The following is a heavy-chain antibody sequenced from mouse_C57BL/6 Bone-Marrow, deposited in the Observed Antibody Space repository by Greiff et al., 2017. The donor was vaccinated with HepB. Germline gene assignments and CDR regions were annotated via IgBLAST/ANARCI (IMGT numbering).Heavy chain of an antibody. J-gene: IGHJ4*01. CDR1: GFTFSSYG. CDR3: ARRGAVDY. V-gene: IGHV5-6*01. CDR2: ISSGGSYT. Sequence: EVQLVESGGDLVKPGGSLKLSCAASGFTFSSYGMSWVRQTPDKRLEWVATISSGGSYTYYPDSVKGRFTISRDNAKNTLYLQMSSLKSEDTAMYYCARRGAVDYWGQGTSVTVSS.